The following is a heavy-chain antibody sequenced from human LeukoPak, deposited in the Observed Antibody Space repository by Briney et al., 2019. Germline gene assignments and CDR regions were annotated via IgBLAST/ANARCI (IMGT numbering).Heavy chain of an antibody. J-gene: IGHJ4*02. CDR3: ARDLGLSLLRFLEWSFDY. V-gene: IGHV1-18*01. CDR2: ISAYNGNT. CDR1: GYTFTSYG. D-gene: IGHD3-3*01. Sequence: GASVKVSCKASGYTFTSYGISWVRQAPGQGLEWMGWISAYNGNTNYAQKLQGRVTMTTDTSTSTAYMELSRLRSDDTAVYYCARDLGLSLLRFLEWSFDYWGQGTLVTVSS.